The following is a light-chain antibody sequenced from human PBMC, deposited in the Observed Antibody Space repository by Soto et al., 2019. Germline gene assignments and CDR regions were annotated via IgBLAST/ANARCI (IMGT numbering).Light chain of an antibody. J-gene: IGKJ1*01. CDR3: YQYNDCTPWT. V-gene: IGKV3-15*01. CDR2: GAS. Sequence: EILMTQSPATLSVSPGDRATLSCRASQSVSNNLAWYQQRPGQAPRLLIYGASTRATGIPARFSGSGSGAEFTLTISSRQSEDFAVYYCYQYNDCTPWTFGQGTKVEIK. CDR1: QSVSNN.